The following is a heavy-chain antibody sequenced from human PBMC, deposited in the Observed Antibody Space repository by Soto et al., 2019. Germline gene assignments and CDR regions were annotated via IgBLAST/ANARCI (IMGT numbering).Heavy chain of an antibody. Sequence: QVQLQESGPGLAKPSQTLSLTCTVSGGSISTNDYYWSWIRQPPGKALEWIGYVNYRGNTYYNPSLMSRVALAVDTSTNQFSLKVTSVTAADTGVYYCARVTGWSAVRYFGPWGQGTLVTVSS. CDR1: GGSISTNDYY. V-gene: IGHV4-30-4*01. J-gene: IGHJ5*02. D-gene: IGHD2-21*02. CDR2: VNYRGNT. CDR3: ARVTGWSAVRYFGP.